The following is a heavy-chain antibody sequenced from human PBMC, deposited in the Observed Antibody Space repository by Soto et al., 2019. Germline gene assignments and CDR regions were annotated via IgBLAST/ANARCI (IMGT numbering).Heavy chain of an antibody. CDR1: GFTFSSYA. J-gene: IGHJ6*02. CDR3: ASCIAAAGTNYYYYGMDV. V-gene: IGHV3-30-3*01. Sequence: SLRLSCAASGFTFSSYAMHWVRQAPGKGLEWVAVISYDGSNKYYADSVKGRFTISRDNSKNTLYLQMNSLRAEDTAVYYCASCIAAAGTNYYYYGMDVWGQGTTVTVSS. CDR2: ISYDGSNK. D-gene: IGHD6-13*01.